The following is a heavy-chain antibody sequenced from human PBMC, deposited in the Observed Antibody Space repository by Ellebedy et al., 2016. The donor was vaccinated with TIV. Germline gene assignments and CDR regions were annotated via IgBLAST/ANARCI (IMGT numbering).Heavy chain of an antibody. V-gene: IGHV3-48*01. Sequence: GESLKISCAASGFTFSNYNMNWVRQAPGKGLEWVSYISSSSSTIYYADSVKGRFTISRDNAKNSLYLQMNSLRVDDTAVYYCARIPYYHSSGWVTYFDYWGQGALVTVSS. J-gene: IGHJ4*02. D-gene: IGHD3-22*01. CDR3: ARIPYYHSSGWVTYFDY. CDR2: ISSSSSTI. CDR1: GFTFSNYN.